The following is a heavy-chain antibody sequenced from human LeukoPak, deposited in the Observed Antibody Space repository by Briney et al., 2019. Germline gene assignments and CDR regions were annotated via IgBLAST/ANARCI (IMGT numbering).Heavy chain of an antibody. CDR3: ASTSGYDFWDMGY. V-gene: IGHV3-30*04. Sequence: GRSLRLSCAASGFAFSKYAMHWVRQAPGKGLEWVTIISDDGRSNYADSVEGRFTISRDNSKNTLYLQTSSLRAEDTAVYYCASTSGYDFWDMGYWGQGTLVTVSS. CDR2: ISDDGRS. J-gene: IGHJ4*02. D-gene: IGHD5-12*01. CDR1: GFAFSKYA.